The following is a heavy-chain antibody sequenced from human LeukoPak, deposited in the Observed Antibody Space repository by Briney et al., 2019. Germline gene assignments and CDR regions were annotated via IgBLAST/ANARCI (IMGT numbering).Heavy chain of an antibody. J-gene: IGHJ5*02. Sequence: ASVKVSCKASGGTFSSYAISWVRQAPGQGLEWMGGIIPIFGTANYAQKFQGRVTITADKSTSTAYMELSSLRSEDTAVYYCARGESGYDILTGYLPWFDPWGQGTLVTVSS. CDR1: GGTFSSYA. D-gene: IGHD3-9*01. V-gene: IGHV1-69*06. CDR2: IIPIFGTA. CDR3: ARGESGYDILTGYLPWFDP.